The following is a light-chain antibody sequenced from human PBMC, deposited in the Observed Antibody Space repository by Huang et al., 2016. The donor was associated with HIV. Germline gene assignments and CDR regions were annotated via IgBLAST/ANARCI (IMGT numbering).Light chain of an antibody. Sequence: EIVMTQSPATLSVSPGERVTLSCRASQNVNSILAWYRQKPGQPPRLLIYGASFSATGVPDRFSGSGFGTEFTLTISSLQSEDFAVYYCQQYNNGPPYTFGQGTRLEIK. CDR2: GAS. CDR3: QQYNNGPPYT. V-gene: IGKV3-15*01. J-gene: IGKJ2*01. CDR1: QNVNSI.